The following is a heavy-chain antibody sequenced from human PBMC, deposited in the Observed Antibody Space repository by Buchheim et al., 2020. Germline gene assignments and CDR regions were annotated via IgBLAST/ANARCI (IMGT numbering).Heavy chain of an antibody. CDR1: GFTLRTYW. CDR3: ARDLSGSQDY. J-gene: IGHJ4*02. V-gene: IGHV3-74*01. D-gene: IGHD1-26*01. Sequence: EVQLEESGGGLVQPGGSLRLSCAASGFTLRTYWIHWVRQAPGKGLEWVSRINEDGSFTNYADSVKGRFTISRDNAENTLYFQMTSLRVEDTAMYYCARDLSGSQDYWGQGTL. CDR2: INEDGSFT.